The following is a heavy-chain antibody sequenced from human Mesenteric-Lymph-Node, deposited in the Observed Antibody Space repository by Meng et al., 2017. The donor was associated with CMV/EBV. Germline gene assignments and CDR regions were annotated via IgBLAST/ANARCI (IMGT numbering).Heavy chain of an antibody. CDR2: ISPNGGGT. V-gene: IGHV1-2*02. CDR1: GYTFTGHY. D-gene: IGHD2-2*01. CDR3: ARVSCTATGCYDYFDY. J-gene: IGHJ4*02. Sequence: ASVKVSCKASGYTFTGHYIFWMRQAPGQGLEWVGWISPNGGGTNSGQKFQDRVTMTRDTSITTAFTEMTSLRSDDTAVYYCARVSCTATGCYDYFDYWGQGTLVTVSS.